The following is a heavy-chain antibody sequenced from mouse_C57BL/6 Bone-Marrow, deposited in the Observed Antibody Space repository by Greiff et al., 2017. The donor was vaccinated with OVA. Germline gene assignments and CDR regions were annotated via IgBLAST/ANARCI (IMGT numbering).Heavy chain of an antibody. V-gene: IGHV1-81*01. CDR2: IYPRSGNT. D-gene: IGHD1-1*01. J-gene: IGHJ2*01. Sequence: LVESGAELARPGASVKLSCKASGYTFTSYGISWVKQRTGQGLEWIGEIYPRSGNTYYNEKFKGKATLTAAKSSSTAYMELRGLTSVDTAVYFCARSGAVGFDNWGQGTTLTVSS. CDR3: ARSGAVGFDN. CDR1: GYTFTSYG.